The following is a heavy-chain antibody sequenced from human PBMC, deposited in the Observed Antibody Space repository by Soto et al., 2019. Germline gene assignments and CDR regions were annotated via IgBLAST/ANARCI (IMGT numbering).Heavy chain of an antibody. CDR3: TTHHPVYDDDSSGYYFATSP. D-gene: IGHD3-22*01. J-gene: IGHJ5*02. CDR2: IKSKTDGGTT. CDR1: GFTFSNAW. V-gene: IGHV3-15*07. Sequence: AGGSLRLSCAASGFTFSNAWMNWVRQAPGKGLEWVGRIKSKTDGGTTDYAAPVKGRFTISRDDSKNTLYLQMNSLKTEDTAVYYCTTHHPVYDDDSSGYYFATSPWGQGTLVTVSS.